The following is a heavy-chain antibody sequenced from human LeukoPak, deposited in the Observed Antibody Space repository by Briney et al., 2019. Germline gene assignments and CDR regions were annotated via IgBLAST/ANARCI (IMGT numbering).Heavy chain of an antibody. CDR1: GFTFSSYA. D-gene: IGHD1-26*01. CDR2: ISYDGSNK. Sequence: GGSLRLSCAASGFTFSSYAMHWVRQAPGKGLEWVAVISYDGSNKYYADSVRGRFTISRDNSKNTLYLQMNSLRAEDTAVYYCARVGGGSYSDNWFDPWGQGTLVTVSS. CDR3: ARVGGGSYSDNWFDP. V-gene: IGHV3-30*04. J-gene: IGHJ5*02.